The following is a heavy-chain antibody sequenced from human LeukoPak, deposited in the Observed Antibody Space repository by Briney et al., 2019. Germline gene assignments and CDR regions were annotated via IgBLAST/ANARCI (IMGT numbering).Heavy chain of an antibody. Sequence: GGSLRLSCAASGFTFSSYSMNWVRRAPGKGLEWVSYISSSSSTIYYADSVKGRFTISRDNAKNSLYLQMNSLRAEDTAVYYCARDPVRLLLLNNYYYGMDVWGQGTTVTVSS. CDR2: ISSSSSTI. CDR3: ARDPVRLLLLNNYYYGMDV. V-gene: IGHV3-48*01. CDR1: GFTFSSYS. J-gene: IGHJ6*02. D-gene: IGHD3-22*01.